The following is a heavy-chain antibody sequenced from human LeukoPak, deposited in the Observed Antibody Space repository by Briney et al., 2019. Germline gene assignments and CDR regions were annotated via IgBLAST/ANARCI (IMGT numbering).Heavy chain of an antibody. D-gene: IGHD5-24*01. CDR1: GGSIRSSRYY. CDR2: IYYSGST. Sequence: PSETLSLTCSVSGGSIRSSRYYWGWIRQPPGKGREWFGSIYYSGSTYYNPSLRSRVTISVDTSKNQFSLKLSSVTAADTAVYYCARQNLFQSERWLQFSDYWGQGTLLTVSS. CDR3: ARQNLFQSERWLQFSDY. J-gene: IGHJ4*02. V-gene: IGHV4-39*01.